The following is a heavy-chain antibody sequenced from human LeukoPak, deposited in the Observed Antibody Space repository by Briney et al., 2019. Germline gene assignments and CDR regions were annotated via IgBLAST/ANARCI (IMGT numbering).Heavy chain of an antibody. J-gene: IGHJ4*01. CDR1: GGSISSGDYY. CDR2: IYYSGST. Sequence: TLSLTCTVSGGSISSGDYYWSWIRQPPGKGLEWIGYIYYSGSTYYNPSLKSRVTISVDTSKNQFSLKLSSVTAADTAVYYCAGGGELLSQNDYWGQGTRVTVSS. CDR3: AGGGELLSQNDY. V-gene: IGHV4-30-4*08. D-gene: IGHD1-26*01.